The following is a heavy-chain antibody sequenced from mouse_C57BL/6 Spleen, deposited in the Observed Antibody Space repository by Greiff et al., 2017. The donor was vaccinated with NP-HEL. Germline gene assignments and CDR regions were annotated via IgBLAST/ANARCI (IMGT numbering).Heavy chain of an antibody. CDR2: IDPSDSYT. D-gene: IGHD4-1*01. V-gene: IGHV1-59*01. Sequence: QVHVKQPGAELVRPGTSVKLSCKASGYTFTSYWMHWVKQRPGQGLEWIGEIDPSDSYTNYNQKFKGTATLTVDTSSSTAYMQLSSLTSEDSAVYYCARDSGTPFAYWGQGTLVTVSA. CDR3: ARDSGTPFAY. J-gene: IGHJ3*01. CDR1: GYTFTSYW.